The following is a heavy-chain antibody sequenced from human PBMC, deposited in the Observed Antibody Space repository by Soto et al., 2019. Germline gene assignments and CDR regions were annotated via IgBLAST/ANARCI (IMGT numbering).Heavy chain of an antibody. J-gene: IGHJ2*01. CDR1: GGSFSGYY. D-gene: IGHD2-15*01. CDR3: ARGWRGGSDFDL. CDR2: INHSGST. V-gene: IGHV4-34*01. Sequence: QVQLQQWGAGLLKPSETLSLTCAVYGGSFSGYYWSWIRQPPGKGLEWIGEINHSGSTNYNPSLKSRVTLSVATSKNQFSLKLGSVTAADTAVYYCARGWRGGSDFDLWGRGTLVTVSS.